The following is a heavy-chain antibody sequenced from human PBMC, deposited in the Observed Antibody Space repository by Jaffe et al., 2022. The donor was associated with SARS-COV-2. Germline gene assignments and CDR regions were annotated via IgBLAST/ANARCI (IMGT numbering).Heavy chain of an antibody. V-gene: IGHV3-7*03. J-gene: IGHJ4*02. CDR1: AFTFRDYW. CDR3: VRSWGWGFDY. CDR2: IRQDGAEK. D-gene: IGHD3-16*01. Sequence: EVQLVQSGGGLVQPGGSLRLSCVVSAFTFRDYWMSWVRQAPGKGLEWVAHIRQDGAEKTYVDPVKGRFTISRDNAKNSLFLQMNSLRVDDTAVYYCVRSWGWGFDYWDQGTLVLVSS.